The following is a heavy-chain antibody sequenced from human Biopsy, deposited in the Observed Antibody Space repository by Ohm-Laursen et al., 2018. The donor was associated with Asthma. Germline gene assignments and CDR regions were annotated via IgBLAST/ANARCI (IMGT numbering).Heavy chain of an antibody. CDR3: ARSAKTIFGVVMGSYYYGMDV. J-gene: IGHJ6*02. V-gene: IGHV4-39*01. CDR2: ISYTGSA. CDR1: GGSMSSSSYY. Sequence: SDTLSLTCSVSGGSMSSSSYYWGWIRQPPGKGLEWMGSISYTGSAYHNPSLKSRVTISVDTPKNQFSLKLSSVTAADTAVYYCARSAKTIFGVVMGSYYYGMDVWGQGTTVTVSS. D-gene: IGHD3-3*01.